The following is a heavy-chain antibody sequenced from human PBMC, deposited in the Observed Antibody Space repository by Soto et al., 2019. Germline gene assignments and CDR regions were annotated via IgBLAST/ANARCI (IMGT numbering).Heavy chain of an antibody. CDR2: IYHNGNT. CDR3: ARDPGDGSGWSD. J-gene: IGHJ4*02. V-gene: IGHV4-4*02. CDR1: SGSISGRSW. Sequence: SETLSLTCAVSSGSISGRSWWSWVRQPPGKGLEWIGEIYHNGNTNYNPSLMSRVTISVDKSKNQFSLKLTSVTAADSAVYYCARDPGDGSGWSDWGQGTLVTVSS. D-gene: IGHD6-19*01.